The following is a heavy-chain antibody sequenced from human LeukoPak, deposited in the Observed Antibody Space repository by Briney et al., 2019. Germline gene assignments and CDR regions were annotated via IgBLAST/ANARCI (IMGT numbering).Heavy chain of an antibody. D-gene: IGHD4-23*01. Sequence: ASVKVSCKASGYTFTSYTMHWVRQAPGQRLEWMGWINAGNGNTKYSQKFQGRVTFTRDTSASTANMELSSLRSEDTAVYYCARGGSTVVYFYYSMDVWGQGTTVTVSS. J-gene: IGHJ6*02. CDR3: ARGGSTVVYFYYSMDV. V-gene: IGHV1-3*01. CDR2: INAGNGNT. CDR1: GYTFTSYT.